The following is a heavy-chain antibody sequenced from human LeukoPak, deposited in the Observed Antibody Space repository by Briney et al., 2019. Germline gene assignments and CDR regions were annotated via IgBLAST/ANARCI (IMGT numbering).Heavy chain of an antibody. CDR2: MNPNSGNT. V-gene: IGHV1-8*01. CDR3: ARSSVGARRRIDY. Sequence: ASGKVSCKASGYTFTSYDINWVRQATGQGLEWMGWMNPNSGNTGYAQKFQGRVTMTRSASINTAYMELSSLTSDDTAVYYCARSSVGARRRIDYWGQGTLVTVSS. J-gene: IGHJ4*02. D-gene: IGHD1-26*01. CDR1: GYTFTSYD.